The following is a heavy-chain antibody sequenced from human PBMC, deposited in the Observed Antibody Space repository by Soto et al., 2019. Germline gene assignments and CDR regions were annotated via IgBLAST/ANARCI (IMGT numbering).Heavy chain of an antibody. CDR1: GYTFTSYA. D-gene: IGHD6-13*01. Sequence: QVQLVQSGAEVKKPGASVKVSCKASGYTFTSYAMHWVRQAPGQRLEWMGWINVGNGNTKYSQRLQGRVTITRDTSASTAYMELSSLRSEDTAVYYCARARIIATFDYWGQGTLVTVSS. V-gene: IGHV1-3*01. J-gene: IGHJ4*02. CDR3: ARARIIATFDY. CDR2: INVGNGNT.